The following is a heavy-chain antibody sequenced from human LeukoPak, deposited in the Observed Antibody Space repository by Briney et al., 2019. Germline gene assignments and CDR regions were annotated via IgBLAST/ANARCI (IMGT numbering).Heavy chain of an antibody. V-gene: IGHV1-2*02. CDR3: ALAAAPPDYYYYGMDV. CDR2: INPNSGGT. D-gene: IGHD6-13*01. CDR1: GYTFTGYY. J-gene: IGHJ6*02. Sequence: ASVNVSCKASGYTFTGYYMHWVRQAPGQGLEWMGWINPNSGGTNYAQKFQGRVTMTRDTSISTAYMELSRLRSDDTAVYYCALAAAPPDYYYYGMDVWGQGTTVTVSS.